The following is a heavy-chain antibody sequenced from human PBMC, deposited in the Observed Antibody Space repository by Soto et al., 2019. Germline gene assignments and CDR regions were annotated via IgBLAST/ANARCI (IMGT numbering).Heavy chain of an antibody. J-gene: IGHJ5*02. D-gene: IGHD2-15*01. CDR3: ARLLRGGKGGFDP. CDR2: ISSSSSYI. V-gene: IGHV3-21*01. CDR1: GFTFGSYS. Sequence: GGSLRLSCAASGFTFGSYSMNWVRQAPGKGLEWVSSISSSSSYIYYADSVKGRFTISRDNAKNSLYLQMNSLRAEDTAVYYCARLLRGGKGGFDPWGQGTLVTVSS.